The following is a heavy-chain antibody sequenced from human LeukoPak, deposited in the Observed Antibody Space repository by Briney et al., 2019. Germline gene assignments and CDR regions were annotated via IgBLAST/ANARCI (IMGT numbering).Heavy chain of an antibody. J-gene: IGHJ5*02. V-gene: IGHV4-59*01. CDR2: IYYSGST. CDR1: GGSFSGYY. D-gene: IGHD6-13*01. Sequence: SETLSLTCAVYGGSFSGYYWSWIRQPPGKGLEWIGYIYYSGSTNYNPSLKSRVTISVDTSKNQFSLKLSSVTAADTAVYYCARDHSSSWYGAFDPWGQGTLVTVSS. CDR3: ARDHSSSWYGAFDP.